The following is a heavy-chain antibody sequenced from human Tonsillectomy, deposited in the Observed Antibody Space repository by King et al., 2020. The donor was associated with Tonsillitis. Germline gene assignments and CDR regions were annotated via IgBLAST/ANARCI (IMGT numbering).Heavy chain of an antibody. J-gene: IGHJ4*02. CDR1: GFTFSSYA. V-gene: IGHV3-23*03. D-gene: IGHD6-19*01. Sequence: VQLVESGGGLVQPGGSLRLSCAASGFTFSSYAMSWVRQAPGKGLEWVSVIYSGGSRTYYGDSVKGRFTISRDNSKNTLYLQMNSLRAEDTAVYYCAKVEDSGWPEYYFDYWGQGTLVTVSS. CDR2: IYSGGSRT. CDR3: AKVEDSGWPEYYFDY.